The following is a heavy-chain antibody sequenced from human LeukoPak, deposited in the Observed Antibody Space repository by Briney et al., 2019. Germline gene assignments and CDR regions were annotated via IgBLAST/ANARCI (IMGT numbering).Heavy chain of an antibody. Sequence: ASVNVSCKASGYTFTGYYMHWVRRAPGQGLEWMGWINPNSGGTNSAQKFQGRVTITADESTSTAYMELSSLRSEDTAVYYCARVVVVPAAISPHYYYYYMDVWGKGTTVTVSS. CDR1: GYTFTGYY. CDR3: ARVVVVPAAISPHYYYYYMDV. J-gene: IGHJ6*03. V-gene: IGHV1-2*02. D-gene: IGHD2-2*01. CDR2: INPNSGGT.